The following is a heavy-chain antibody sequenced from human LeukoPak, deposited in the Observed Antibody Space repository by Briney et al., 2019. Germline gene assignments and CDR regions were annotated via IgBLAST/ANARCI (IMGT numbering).Heavy chain of an antibody. CDR2: ISSSSSYI. V-gene: IGHV3-21*01. CDR3: ARDLNWNYVP. Sequence: GGSLRLSCAASGLTFSSYGMNWVRQAPGKGLEWVSSISSSSSYIYYADSVKGRFTISRDNAKNSLYLQMNSLRAEDTAVYYCARDLNWNYVPWGQGTLVTVSS. D-gene: IGHD1-7*01. J-gene: IGHJ5*02. CDR1: GLTFSSYG.